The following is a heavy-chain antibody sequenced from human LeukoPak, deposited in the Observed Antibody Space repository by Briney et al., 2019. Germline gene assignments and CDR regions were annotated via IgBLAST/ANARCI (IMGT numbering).Heavy chain of an antibody. CDR3: ARRPSGWQYLYNWFDP. CDR1: GGSFSGYY. J-gene: IGHJ5*02. D-gene: IGHD6-19*01. V-gene: IGHV4-34*01. CDR2: INHSGST. Sequence: SETLSLTCAVYGGSFSGYYWSWIRQPPGKGLEWIGEINHSGSTNYNPSLKSRVTISVDTSKNQFSLKLSSVTAADTAVYYCARRPSGWQYLYNWFDPWGQGTLVTVSS.